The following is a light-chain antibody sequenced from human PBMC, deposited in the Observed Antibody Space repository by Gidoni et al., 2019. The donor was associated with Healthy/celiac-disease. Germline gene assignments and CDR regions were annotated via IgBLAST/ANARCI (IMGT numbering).Light chain of an antibody. CDR1: QSVLYSSNNKNY. Sequence: DILMPQSPDSLAVSLGERATINCKSSQSVLYSSNNKNYLAWYQQKPGQPPKLLIYWASTRESGVPDRFSGSGSGTDFTLTISSLQAEDVAVYYCQQYYSTPRTFXQXTKVEIK. CDR2: WAS. J-gene: IGKJ1*01. V-gene: IGKV4-1*01. CDR3: QQYYSTPRT.